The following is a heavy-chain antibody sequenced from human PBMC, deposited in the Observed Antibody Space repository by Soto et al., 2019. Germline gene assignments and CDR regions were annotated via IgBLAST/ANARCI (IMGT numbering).Heavy chain of an antibody. CDR1: GFPFSSYS. CDR2: ISGSGGST. J-gene: IGHJ6*03. D-gene: IGHD6-13*01. Sequence: GGPLRLSCAASGFPFSSYSMSWVRQTPGKGLGWVSAISGSGGSTYYADSVKGRFTISRDNSKNTLYLQMNSLRAEDTAVYYCAKDLRIAAVYDMDVWGKGTTVTVSS. V-gene: IGHV3-23*01. CDR3: AKDLRIAAVYDMDV.